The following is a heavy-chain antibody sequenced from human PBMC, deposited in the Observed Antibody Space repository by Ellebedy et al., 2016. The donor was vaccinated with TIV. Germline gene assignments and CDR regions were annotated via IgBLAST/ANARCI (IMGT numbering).Heavy chain of an antibody. V-gene: IGHV3-23*01. CDR2: LSSSGGST. CDR1: GFTFSSYA. Sequence: GESLKISXAASGFTFSSYAMTWVRQAPGKGLEWVSTLSSSGGSTYYADSVKGRFTISRDNSKNTLYLQMNGLRAEDTAVYFCAKRDNYQRLGYYVMDVWGQGTTVTVSS. CDR3: AKRDNYQRLGYYVMDV. J-gene: IGHJ6*02. D-gene: IGHD2-2*01.